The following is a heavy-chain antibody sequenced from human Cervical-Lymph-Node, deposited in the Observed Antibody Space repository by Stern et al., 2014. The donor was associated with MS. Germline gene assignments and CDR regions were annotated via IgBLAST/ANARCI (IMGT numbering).Heavy chain of an antibody. V-gene: IGHV1-69*01. CDR1: GGTFSSYA. J-gene: IGHJ3*02. CDR2: IIPIFGTA. CDR3: ARCVNTIFGVVMHDAFDI. D-gene: IGHD3-3*01. Sequence: QVQLVESGAEVKKPGSSVKVSCKASGGTFSSYAISWVRQAPGQGLEWMGGIIPIFGTANYAQKFQGRVTITADESTSTAYMELSSLRSEDTAVYYCARCVNTIFGVVMHDAFDIWGQGTMVTVSS.